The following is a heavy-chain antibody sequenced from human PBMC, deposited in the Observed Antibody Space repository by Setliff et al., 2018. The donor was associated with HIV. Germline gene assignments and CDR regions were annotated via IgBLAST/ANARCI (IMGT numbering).Heavy chain of an antibody. J-gene: IGHJ3*02. D-gene: IGHD3-3*01. CDR1: GGSISEYY. CDR3: ATYLSDNYLDGAFDI. CDR2: TFYSGST. Sequence: SETLSLTCTVSGGSISEYYWSWIRQPPGKGLQWIGTTFYSGSTYYNPSLKSRVTISLDTSNNDFSLTLTSVTAADTALYFCATYLSDNYLDGAFDIWGRGTMVTVSS. V-gene: IGHV4-59*04.